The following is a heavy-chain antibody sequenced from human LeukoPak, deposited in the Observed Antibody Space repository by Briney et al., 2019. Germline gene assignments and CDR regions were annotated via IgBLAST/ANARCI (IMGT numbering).Heavy chain of an antibody. CDR1: RFSFSSYG. V-gene: IGHV3-30*18. J-gene: IGHJ4*02. D-gene: IGHD3-10*01. CDR3: AKDLVRLWFGELVDY. CDR2: ISYDGSNK. Sequence: PGRTLRLSCAASRFSFSSYGMHGACAAPGKGLGRVAVISYDGSNKYYADSVKGRFTISRDNSKNTLYLQMNSLRAEDTAVYYCAKDLVRLWFGELVDYWGQGTLVTVSS.